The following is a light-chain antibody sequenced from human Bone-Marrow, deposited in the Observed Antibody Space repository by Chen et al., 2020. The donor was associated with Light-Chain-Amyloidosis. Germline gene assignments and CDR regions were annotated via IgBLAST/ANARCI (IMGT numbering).Light chain of an antibody. V-gene: IGKV3-15*01. J-gene: IGKJ1*01. Sequence: EILLTQSPATLSVSPGERAILPCRASHNVNTNLAWYQQKPGQAPRLLIYGASTRATGIPARFSGAGSGTEFTLTISSMQSEDFAIYYCQQFDKGPRTFGQGTKVEIK. CDR3: QQFDKGPRT. CDR1: HNVNTN. CDR2: GAS.